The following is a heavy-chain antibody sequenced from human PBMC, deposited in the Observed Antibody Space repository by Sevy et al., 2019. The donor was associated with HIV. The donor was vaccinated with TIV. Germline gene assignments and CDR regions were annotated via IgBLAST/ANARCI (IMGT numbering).Heavy chain of an antibody. CDR1: GFTFSGNW. CDR2: IKEDGSEK. D-gene: IGHD6-19*01. J-gene: IGHJ4*02. CDR3: ARERVAVAAH. Sequence: GGSLRLSCAASGFTFSGNWMSWVRQAPGKGLEWVADIKEDGSEKYYVDSVKGRFTISRDNAKKSLYLQMNSLRAEDTAVYYCARERVAVAAHWGQGTLVTVSS. V-gene: IGHV3-7*01.